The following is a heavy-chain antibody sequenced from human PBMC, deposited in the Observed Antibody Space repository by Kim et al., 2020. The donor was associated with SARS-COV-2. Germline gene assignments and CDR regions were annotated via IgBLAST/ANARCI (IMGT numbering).Heavy chain of an antibody. J-gene: IGHJ6*02. CDR1: GFTISDSWGFTISNYW. CDR3: ATEPDYYGPPFVAMDV. CDR2: IKQDGSER. D-gene: IGHD3-10*01. Sequence: GGSLRLSCAATGFTISDSWGFTISNYWMRWVRQAPGKGLEWVANIKQDGSERYYVDSVKGRFTISRDNAKNSLYLQMNSLRAEDTAVYYCATEPDYYGPPFVAMDVWGQGTTVTVSS. V-gene: IGHV3-7*01.